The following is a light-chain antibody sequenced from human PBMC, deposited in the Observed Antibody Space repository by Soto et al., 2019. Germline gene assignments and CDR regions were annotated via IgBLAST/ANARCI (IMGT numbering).Light chain of an antibody. V-gene: IGKV3-15*01. CDR3: QQYKNWPPLT. J-gene: IGKJ4*01. CDR2: GAF. Sequence: EIVMTQSPATVSVSPGETATLSCRASQSVRYNLAWYQQKPGQGLRLLIYGAFTRVTGIPARFSGSGSGTEFTLTISSLQSEDFAVYYCQQYKNWPPLTFGGGTKVEIK. CDR1: QSVRYN.